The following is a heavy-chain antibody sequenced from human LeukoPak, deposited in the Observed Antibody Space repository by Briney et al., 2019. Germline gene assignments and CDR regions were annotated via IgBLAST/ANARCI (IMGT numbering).Heavy chain of an antibody. CDR3: ARYLGHCSGGSCYFDY. V-gene: IGHV1-18*01. Sequence: ASVKVSCKASGYTFTSYGISWVRQAPGQGLEWMGWISAYNGNTNYAQKLQGRVTMTTDTSTSTTYMELRSLRSDDTAVYYCARYLGHCSGGSCYFDYWGQGTLVTVSS. CDR2: ISAYNGNT. D-gene: IGHD2-15*01. CDR1: GYTFTSYG. J-gene: IGHJ4*02.